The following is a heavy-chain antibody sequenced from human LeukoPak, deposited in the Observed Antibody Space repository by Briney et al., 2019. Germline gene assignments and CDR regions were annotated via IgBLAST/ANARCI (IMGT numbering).Heavy chain of an antibody. V-gene: IGHV1-24*01. CDR2: SDPEDGER. Sequence: GASVKVSCKVSGKTLSDLSIHWLRQPPGKGLEWLGGSDPEDGERIYAQMFQSRVTMTEDTSIDTAYMELSSLRSEDTAVYYCVTGFTTMAVDYFDYWGQGTLVTVSP. CDR3: VTGFTTMAVDYFDY. CDR1: GKTLSDLS. D-gene: IGHD5-18*01. J-gene: IGHJ4*02.